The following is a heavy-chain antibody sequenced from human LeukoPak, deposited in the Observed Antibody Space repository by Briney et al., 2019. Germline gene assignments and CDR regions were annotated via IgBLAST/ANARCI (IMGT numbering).Heavy chain of an antibody. CDR1: GGPISGYY. CDR3: ARAVDTAMGAGYDY. Sequence: SETLSLTCTVSGGPISGYYWSWIRQPPGKGLEWIGEINHSGSTNYNPSLKSRVTISVDTSKNQFSLKLSSVTAADTAVYYCARAVDTAMGAGYDYWGQGTLSPSPQ. CDR2: INHSGST. J-gene: IGHJ4*02. D-gene: IGHD5-18*01. V-gene: IGHV4-34*01.